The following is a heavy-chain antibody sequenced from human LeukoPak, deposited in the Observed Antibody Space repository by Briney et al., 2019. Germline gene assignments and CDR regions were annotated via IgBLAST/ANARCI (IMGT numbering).Heavy chain of an antibody. CDR2: IIPIFGTA. Sequence: EASVKVSCKASGGTFSSYAISWVRQAPGQGLEWMGRIIPIFGTANYAQKFQGRVTITTDESTSTAYMELSSLRSEDTAVYYCARDSMVVTLGDWGQGTLVTVSS. CDR3: ARDSMVVTLGD. CDR1: GGTFSSYA. D-gene: IGHD4-23*01. V-gene: IGHV1-69*05. J-gene: IGHJ4*02.